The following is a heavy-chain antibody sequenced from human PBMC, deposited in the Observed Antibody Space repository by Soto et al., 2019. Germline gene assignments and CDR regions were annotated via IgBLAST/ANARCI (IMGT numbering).Heavy chain of an antibody. D-gene: IGHD1-20*01. CDR3: TKPPSIKYGFDY. V-gene: IGHV3-23*01. CDR2: IDPRGGST. CDR1: GFTFRDSP. J-gene: IGHJ4*02. Sequence: EVQLLESGGGLVQPGGSLRISCAASGFTFRDSPMGWVRQAPGKGLEWVAVIDPRGGSTYHADSLKGRFTISRDNSRNTLYLQMNSLRVEDTAVYYCTKPPSIKYGFDYWGQGTLVAVSS.